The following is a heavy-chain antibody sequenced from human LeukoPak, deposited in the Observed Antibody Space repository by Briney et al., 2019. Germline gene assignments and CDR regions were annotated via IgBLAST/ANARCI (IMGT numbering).Heavy chain of an antibody. J-gene: IGHJ4*02. CDR2: IKEDGSEK. CDR3: ATPMRFDY. V-gene: IGHV3-7*05. CDR1: GFTFSSYW. Sequence: PGGSLRLSCAASGFTFSSYWMSWVRQAPGKGLEWVANIKEDGSEKYYVDSVKGRFTVFRDNAKKSLYLQMNSLRDEDTAVYYCATPMRFDYWGQGTLVTVSP.